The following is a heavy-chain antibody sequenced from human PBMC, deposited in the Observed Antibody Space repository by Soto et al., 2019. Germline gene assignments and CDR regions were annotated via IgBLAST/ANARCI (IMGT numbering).Heavy chain of an antibody. CDR3: SKDVGRPAAGTFDF. CDR2: ISYDGSNK. CDR1: RLTFNRSG. V-gene: IGHV3-30*18. D-gene: IGHD6-13*01. J-gene: IGHJ4*02. Sequence: GGSLRLSCAASRLTFNRSGMHWVRQAPGKGLEWVALISYDGSNKYYADSVKGRFTISRDNSKNTLYLQMNSLRPDDTAVYYCSKDVGRPAAGTFDFWGPGTLVTVS.